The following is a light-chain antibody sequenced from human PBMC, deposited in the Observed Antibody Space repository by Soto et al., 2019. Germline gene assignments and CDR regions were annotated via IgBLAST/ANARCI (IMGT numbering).Light chain of an antibody. CDR2: DAS. Sequence: DIQMTQSPSTLSGSVGDRVTITCRASQTISSWLAWYQQKPGKAPKLLIYDASTLEDEVPSRFSGSGSGTDFSLTINSLQPEDFATYFCQQYNSYLYTFGPGTKLEIK. CDR1: QTISSW. CDR3: QQYNSYLYT. V-gene: IGKV1-5*01. J-gene: IGKJ2*01.